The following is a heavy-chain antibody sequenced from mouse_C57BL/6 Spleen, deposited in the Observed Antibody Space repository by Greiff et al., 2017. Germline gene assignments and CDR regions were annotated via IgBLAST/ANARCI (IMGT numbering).Heavy chain of an antibody. D-gene: IGHD2-1*01. J-gene: IGHJ4*01. CDR1: GFTFTDYY. V-gene: IGHV7-3*01. Sequence: DVQLQESGGGLVQPGGSLSLSCAASGFTFTDYYMSWVRQPPGKALEWLGFIRNKANGYTTEYSASVKGRFTISRDNSQSILYLQMNALRAEDSATYYCARYDGNYVDYWGQGTSVTVSS. CDR3: ARYDGNYVDY. CDR2: IRNKANGYTT.